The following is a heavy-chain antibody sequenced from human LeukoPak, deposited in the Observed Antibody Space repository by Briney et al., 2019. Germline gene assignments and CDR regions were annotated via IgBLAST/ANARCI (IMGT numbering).Heavy chain of an antibody. Sequence: PGGSLRLSCAAPGFTFSSYAMSWVRQAPGKGLEWVSAISGSGGSTYYADSVKGRFTISRDNSKNTLYLQMNSLRAEDTAVYYCAKDHLVPAARPGFDWFDPWGQGTLVTVSS. V-gene: IGHV3-23*01. CDR3: AKDHLVPAARPGFDWFDP. CDR2: ISGSGGST. J-gene: IGHJ5*02. D-gene: IGHD2-2*02. CDR1: GFTFSSYA.